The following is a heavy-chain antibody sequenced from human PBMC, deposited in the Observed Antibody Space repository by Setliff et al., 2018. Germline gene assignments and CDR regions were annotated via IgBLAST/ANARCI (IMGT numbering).Heavy chain of an antibody. CDR2: IKKDGSIK. J-gene: IGHJ4*02. CDR3: AGAGGNSDYFDY. CDR1: GFTFRSYW. D-gene: IGHD2-21*02. V-gene: IGHV3-7*03. Sequence: GSLRLSCAASGFTFRSYWMSWVRQAPGKGLEWVANIKKDGSIKYYLDSVRGRFTISRDNAENSLTLQMNSLKIEDTAVYYCAGAGGNSDYFDYWGQGTLVTVSS.